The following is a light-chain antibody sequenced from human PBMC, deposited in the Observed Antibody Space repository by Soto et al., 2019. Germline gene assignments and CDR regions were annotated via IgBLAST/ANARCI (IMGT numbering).Light chain of an antibody. CDR3: QQYNSYLLT. V-gene: IGKV1-5*01. Sequence: DIQMTQSPSTLSASVGDRVTITCRASQSISSWLAWYQQKPGKAPRLLIYDASSLESGVPSRFSGSGSGTEFTLTISSLQPDDFATYYCQQYNSYLLTFGGGTKVEIK. CDR2: DAS. J-gene: IGKJ4*01. CDR1: QSISSW.